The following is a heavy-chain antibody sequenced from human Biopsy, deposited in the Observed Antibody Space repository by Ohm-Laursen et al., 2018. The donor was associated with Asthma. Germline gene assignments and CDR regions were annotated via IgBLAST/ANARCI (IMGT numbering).Heavy chain of an antibody. J-gene: IGHJ5*02. D-gene: IGHD3-22*01. CDR1: GGSMSSSSYY. CDR3: ARDLSFYDSSGYYRRWFDP. V-gene: IGHV4-39*02. CDR2: ISYTGSA. Sequence: TLSLTCTVSGGSMSSSSYYWGWIRQPPGKGLEWMGSISYTGSAYHNPSLKSRVTISVDTSKNHFSLKLSSVTAADTAVYYCARDLSFYDSSGYYRRWFDPWGQGTLVTVSS.